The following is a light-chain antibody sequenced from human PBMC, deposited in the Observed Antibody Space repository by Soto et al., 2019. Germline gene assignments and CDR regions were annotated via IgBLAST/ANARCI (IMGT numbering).Light chain of an antibody. CDR2: GNS. Sequence: QSLLTNSPSVSGAPGQRVTISCTGSSSNIGAGYDVHWYQQLPGTAPKLLIYGNSNRPSGVPDRFSGSKSGTSASLAITGLQAEDEADYYCQSYDSSPSGYVFGTGTKVTVL. J-gene: IGLJ1*01. CDR1: SSNIGAGYD. CDR3: QSYDSSPSGYV. V-gene: IGLV1-40*01.